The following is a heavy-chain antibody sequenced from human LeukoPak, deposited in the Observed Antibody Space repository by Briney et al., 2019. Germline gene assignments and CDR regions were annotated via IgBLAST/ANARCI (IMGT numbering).Heavy chain of an antibody. V-gene: IGHV1-8*03. CDR1: GYTFTSYD. D-gene: IGHD3-22*01. CDR2: MNPNSGNT. CDR3: ARGRRHYYDSSGYQRLDY. Sequence: GASVKVSCKASGYTFTSYDINWVPQATGQGLEWMGWMNPNSGNTGYAQKFQGRVTITRNTSISTAYMELSSLRSEDTAVYYCARGRRHYYDSSGYQRLDYWGQGTLVTVSS. J-gene: IGHJ4*02.